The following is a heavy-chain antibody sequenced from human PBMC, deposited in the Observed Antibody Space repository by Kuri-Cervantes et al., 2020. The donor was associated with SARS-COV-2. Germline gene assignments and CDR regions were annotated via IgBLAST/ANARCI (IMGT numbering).Heavy chain of an antibody. D-gene: IGHD1-20*01. CDR3: AREPTINWSDIGNSLDV. CDR2: MSYDGGNI. J-gene: IGHJ6*04. Sequence: GESLKISCAASGFSFSTYAMHWVRQAPGKGLEWVAGMSYDGGNIYYADSLKGRFTISRDNSKNTLYVQMVSLRPEDTAVYYCAREPTINWSDIGNSLDVWGKGTAVTVSS. V-gene: IGHV3-30*04. CDR1: GFSFSTYA.